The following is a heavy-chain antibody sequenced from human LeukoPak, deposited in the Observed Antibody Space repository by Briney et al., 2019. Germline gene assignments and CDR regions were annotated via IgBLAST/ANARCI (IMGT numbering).Heavy chain of an antibody. D-gene: IGHD3-10*01. CDR2: INHSGST. CDR3: ARELRPMVRGVINYMDV. J-gene: IGHJ6*03. V-gene: IGHV4-34*01. CDR1: GGSFSGYY. Sequence: SETLSLTCAVYGGSFSGYYWSWIRQPPGKGLEWIGEINHSGSTNYNPSLRSRVTISVDTSKNQFSLKLISVTAADTAVYYCARELRPMVRGVINYMDVRGKGTTVTVSS.